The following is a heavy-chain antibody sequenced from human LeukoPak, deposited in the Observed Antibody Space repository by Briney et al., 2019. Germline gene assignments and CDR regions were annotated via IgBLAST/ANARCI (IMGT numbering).Heavy chain of an antibody. Sequence: ASVKVSCKASGYTFTSYYMHWVRQAPGQGLEWMGIINPSGGSTSYAQKFQGRVTMTRDTSTSTVYMELSSLRSEDTALYYCARNERKGPGIAAAGTLDYWGQGTLVTVSS. J-gene: IGHJ4*02. CDR3: ARNERKGPGIAAAGTLDY. CDR2: INPSGGST. V-gene: IGHV1-46*01. CDR1: GYTFTSYY. D-gene: IGHD6-13*01.